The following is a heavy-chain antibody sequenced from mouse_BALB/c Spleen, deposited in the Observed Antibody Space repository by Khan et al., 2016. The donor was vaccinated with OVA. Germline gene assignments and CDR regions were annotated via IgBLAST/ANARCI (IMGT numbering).Heavy chain of an antibody. D-gene: IGHD4-1*01. J-gene: IGHJ3*01. CDR3: ASHLTGSFAY. CDR1: GFTFSSYS. Sequence: EVELVESGGDLVKPGGSLKLSCAASGFTFSSYSMSWARQTPDKRLEWVATISSDGDYTYFPDSVKGRFTISRDNAKNTLNLQMSSLKSEDTAVYYCASHLTGSFAYWGQRTLVTVSA. V-gene: IGHV5-6*01. CDR2: ISSDGDYT.